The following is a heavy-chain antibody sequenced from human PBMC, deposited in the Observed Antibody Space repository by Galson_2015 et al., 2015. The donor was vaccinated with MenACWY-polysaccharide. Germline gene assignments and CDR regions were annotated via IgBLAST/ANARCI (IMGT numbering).Heavy chain of an antibody. CDR1: EFTFSSYY. Sequence: SLRLSCAASEFTFSSYYMSWVRQAPGKGLEWVSSISSTTTYIYYADSVKGRFTISRDNAKNSLYLQMNSLGAEDTAVYYCARQILYCDYWSGYYPTNFDYWGQGTLVPVSS. CDR2: ISSTTTYI. D-gene: IGHD3-3*01. V-gene: IGHV3-21*01. J-gene: IGHJ4*02. CDR3: ARQILYCDYWSGYYPTNFDY.